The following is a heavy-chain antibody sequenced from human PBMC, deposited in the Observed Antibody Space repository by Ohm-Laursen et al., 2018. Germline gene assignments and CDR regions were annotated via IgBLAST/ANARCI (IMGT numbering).Heavy chain of an antibody. V-gene: IGHV3-30*03. D-gene: IGHD2-2*01. CDR3: AREGAIKIRVYYYYGMDV. Sequence: SLRLSCAASGFTFTNYGMHWVRQAPGKGLEWVAVISFDGSNKYYADSVKGRFTISRDNAKNTLYLQMNSLRAEDTAVYYCAREGAIKIRVYYYYGMDVWGQGTTVTVSS. CDR2: ISFDGSNK. CDR1: GFTFTNYG. J-gene: IGHJ6*02.